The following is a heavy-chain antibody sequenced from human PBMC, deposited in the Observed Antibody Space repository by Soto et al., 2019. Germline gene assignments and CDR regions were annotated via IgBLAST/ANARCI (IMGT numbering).Heavy chain of an antibody. CDR2: ISSTTNYI. D-gene: IGHD1-26*01. J-gene: IGHJ6*02. CDR3: ANGPVVGANYKYYDMDV. Sequence: GGSLRLSCAASGFTFTRYSMNWVRQAPGKGLEWVSSISSTTNYIYYGDSMKGRFTISRDNAKNSLYLEMNSLRAEDTAVYYCANGPVVGANYKYYDMDVWGRGTTVTVSS. V-gene: IGHV3-21*06. CDR1: GFTFTRYS.